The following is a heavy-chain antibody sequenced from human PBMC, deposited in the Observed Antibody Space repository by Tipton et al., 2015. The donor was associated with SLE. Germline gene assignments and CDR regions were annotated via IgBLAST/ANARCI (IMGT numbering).Heavy chain of an antibody. V-gene: IGHV1-69*13. D-gene: IGHD3-22*01. J-gene: IGHJ4*02. CDR3: ARGYYYDSSGIWDYFDY. Sequence: QSGAEVKKPGSSVKVSCKVSGGTFSSYAISWVRQAPGQGLEWMGRIIPIFGTANHAQKFQGRVTITADESSSTAYMELSSLRSDDTAVYYCARGYYYDSSGIWDYFDYWGQGTLVTVSS. CDR1: GGTFSSYA. CDR2: IIPIFGTA.